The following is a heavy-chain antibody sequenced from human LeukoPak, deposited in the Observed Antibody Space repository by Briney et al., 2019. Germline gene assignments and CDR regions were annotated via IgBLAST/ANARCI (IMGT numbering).Heavy chain of an antibody. Sequence: ASVKVSCKASGYTFMDYYLHWVRQAPGQGLEWMGWINPNSGGTNSAQKFQGRVTMTRDTSISTAYMELSGLRSDDTAVYYCARDLEDSSPFGAFDMWGQGTMVTVSS. CDR1: GYTFMDYY. CDR3: ARDLEDSSPFGAFDM. J-gene: IGHJ3*02. CDR2: INPNSGGT. D-gene: IGHD3-22*01. V-gene: IGHV1-2*02.